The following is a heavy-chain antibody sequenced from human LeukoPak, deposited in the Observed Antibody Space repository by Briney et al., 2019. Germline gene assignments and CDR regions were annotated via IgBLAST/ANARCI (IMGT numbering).Heavy chain of an antibody. V-gene: IGHV1-46*01. D-gene: IGHD3-10*01. CDR3: ALQWFGELLPPDY. J-gene: IGHJ4*02. CDR2: INPSGGST. Sequence: ASVKVSCKAFGYTFTSYYMHWVRQAPGQGLEWMGIINPSGGSTSYAQKFQGRVTMTRDTSTSTVYMELSSLRSEDTAVYYCALQWFGELLPPDYWGQGTLVTVSS. CDR1: GYTFTSYY.